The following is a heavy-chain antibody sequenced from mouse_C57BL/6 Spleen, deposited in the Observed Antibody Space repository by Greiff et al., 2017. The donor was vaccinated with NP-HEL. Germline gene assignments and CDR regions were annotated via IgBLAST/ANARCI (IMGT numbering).Heavy chain of an antibody. CDR2: IWTGGGT. J-gene: IGHJ1*03. V-gene: IGHV2-9-1*01. Sequence: VQRVESGPGLVAPSQSLSITCTVSGFSLTSYAISWVRQPPGKGLEWLGVIWTGGGTNYNSALKSRLSISKDNSKSQVFLKMNSLQTDDTARYYCARNSDYYGSSYEYFDVWGTGTTVTVSS. CDR3: ARNSDYYGSSYEYFDV. D-gene: IGHD1-1*01. CDR1: GFSLTSYA.